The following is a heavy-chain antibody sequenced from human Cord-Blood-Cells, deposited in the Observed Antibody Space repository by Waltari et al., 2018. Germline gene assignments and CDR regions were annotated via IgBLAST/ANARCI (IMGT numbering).Heavy chain of an antibody. V-gene: IGHV4-34*01. CDR3: ARGRGSSSWYSY. CDR2: INHRGST. D-gene: IGHD6-13*01. J-gene: IGHJ4*02. Sequence: QVQLQQWGAGLLKPSETLSLTCAVYGGSFSGYYWSWIRQPPGKGLEWIGEINHRGSTNYNPSLKSRVTISVDTSKNQCSLKLSSVTAADTAVYYCARGRGSSSWYSYWGQGTLVTVSS. CDR1: GGSFSGYY.